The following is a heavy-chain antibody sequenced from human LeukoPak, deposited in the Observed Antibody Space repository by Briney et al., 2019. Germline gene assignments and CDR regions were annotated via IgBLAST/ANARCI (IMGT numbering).Heavy chain of an antibody. J-gene: IGHJ5*02. CDR3: ARDFTIFGVVTPRRVFGP. V-gene: IGHV1-2*02. D-gene: IGHD3-3*01. CDR2: INPNSGGT. Sequence: ASVKVSCKASGYTFTGCYMHWVRQAPGQGLEWMGWINPNSGGTNYAQKFQGRVTMTRDTSISTAYMELSRLRSDDTAVYYCARDFTIFGVVTPRRVFGPWGQGTLVTVSS. CDR1: GYTFTGCY.